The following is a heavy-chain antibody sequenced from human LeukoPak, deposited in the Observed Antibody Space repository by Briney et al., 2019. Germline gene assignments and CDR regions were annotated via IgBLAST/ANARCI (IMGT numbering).Heavy chain of an antibody. CDR3: AGTRAVGRSRDYYFDY. D-gene: IGHD5-24*01. V-gene: IGHV4-31*03. CDR1: GGSISSGGYY. CDR2: IYYSGST. Sequence: SETLSLTCTVSGGSISSGGYYWSWTRQHPGKGLEWIGYIYYSGSTYYNPSLKSRVTISVDTSKNQFSLKLSSVTAADTAVYYCAGTRAVGRSRDYYFDYWGQGTLVTVSS. J-gene: IGHJ4*02.